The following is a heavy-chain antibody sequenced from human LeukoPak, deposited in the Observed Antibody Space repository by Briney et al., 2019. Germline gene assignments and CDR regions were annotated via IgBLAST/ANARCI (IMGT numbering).Heavy chain of an antibody. D-gene: IGHD2-21*02. CDR3: ARDWRAFCGGDCFGFFDY. CDR2: ISYDGSNK. V-gene: IGHV3-30-3*01. J-gene: IGHJ4*02. Sequence: GRSLRLSCAASEFTFSSYTMHWVRQAPGKGLEWVALISYDGSNKYYADSVKGRFTIPRDNSKKTLLLQTNSLRAEDTAMYYCARDWRAFCGGDCFGFFDYWGQGTLVTVSS. CDR1: EFTFSSYT.